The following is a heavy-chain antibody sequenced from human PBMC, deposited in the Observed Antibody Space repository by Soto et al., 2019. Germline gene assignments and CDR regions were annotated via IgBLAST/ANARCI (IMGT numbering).Heavy chain of an antibody. CDR2: INHSGRV. Sequence: PSETLSLTCAVYGGSFSGHSWTWIRQSPGKGLEWIGDINHSGRVNYSPSLKSRVTISLDTSKSQFSLTLSAVTAADTAMYYCSTRAYDTNGYYRFDPWGQGTLVTV. V-gene: IGHV4-34*01. J-gene: IGHJ5*01. D-gene: IGHD3-22*01. CDR1: GGSFSGHS. CDR3: STRAYDTNGYYRFDP.